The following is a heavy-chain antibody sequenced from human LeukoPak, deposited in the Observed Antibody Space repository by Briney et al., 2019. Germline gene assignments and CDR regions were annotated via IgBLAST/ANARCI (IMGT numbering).Heavy chain of an antibody. J-gene: IGHJ4*02. D-gene: IGHD2-8*01. CDR1: RYTFTDFY. CDR2: INPNSGGT. CDR3: ARVAVLMLYGSSFYYFDY. Sequence: ASVKVSCKASRYTFTDFYIHWVRQAPGQGLEWMGWINPNSGGTNYAQKLQGRLTMTRDTSISTAYIELSRLRSDDTAVYYCARVAVLMLYGSSFYYFDYWGQGALVTVSS. V-gene: IGHV1-2*02.